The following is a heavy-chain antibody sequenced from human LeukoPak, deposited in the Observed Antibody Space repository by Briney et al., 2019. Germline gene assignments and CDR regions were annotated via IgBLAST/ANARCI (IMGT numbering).Heavy chain of an antibody. J-gene: IGHJ4*02. D-gene: IGHD3-22*01. CDR1: GYTFTSYG. V-gene: IGHV1-18*01. CDR3: ARILPDYYDSSGPPDY. CDR2: ISAYNGNT. Sequence: ASVKVSCKASGYTFTSYGISWVRQAPGQGLELMGWISAYNGNTNYEQKLQGRVTMTTDTSTSTAYMELGSLRSDDTAVYYCARILPDYYDSSGPPDYWGQGTLVTVSS.